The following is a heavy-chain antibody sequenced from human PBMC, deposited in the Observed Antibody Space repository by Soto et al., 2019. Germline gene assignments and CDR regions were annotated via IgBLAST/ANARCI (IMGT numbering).Heavy chain of an antibody. D-gene: IGHD5-12*01. CDR2: IYYSGST. V-gene: IGHV4-59*01. J-gene: IGHJ4*02. CDR1: GGSIINYY. Sequence: LVIQCLTCSVVGGSIINYYWSWIRQPPGKGLEWIGYIYYSGSTNYNPSLKSRVTISVDTSKNQFSLKLSSVTAADTAVYYCARARGGYSGVIAYLGQGTPVIGFS. CDR3: ARARGGYSGVIAY.